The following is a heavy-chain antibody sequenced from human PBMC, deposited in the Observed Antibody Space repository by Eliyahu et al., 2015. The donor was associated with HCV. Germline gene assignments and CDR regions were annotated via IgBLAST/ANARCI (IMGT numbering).Heavy chain of an antibody. D-gene: IGHD5-18*01. V-gene: IGHV6-1*01. Sequence: SKWYNDYSVSVKSRIIINPDTSKNQFSLQLNSVTPDDTAIYYCVRDDGGSYGGDAFDIWGQGTMVTVSS. CDR2: SKWYN. CDR3: VRDDGGSYGGDAFDI. J-gene: IGHJ3*02.